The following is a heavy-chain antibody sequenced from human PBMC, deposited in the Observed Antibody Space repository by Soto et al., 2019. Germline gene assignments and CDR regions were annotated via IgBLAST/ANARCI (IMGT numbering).Heavy chain of an antibody. J-gene: IGHJ6*02. CDR1: GFTFSIYA. CDR3: ARDPFSPGGSGSNYYYGMDV. CDR2: ISYDGSNK. D-gene: IGHD3-10*01. V-gene: IGHV3-30-3*01. Sequence: GGSLRLSCAASGFTFSIYAMQWVRQAPGKGLEWVAVISYDGSNKYYADSVKGRFTISRDNSKNTLYLQMNSLRAEDTAVYYCARDPFSPGGSGSNYYYGMDVWGQGTTVTVSS.